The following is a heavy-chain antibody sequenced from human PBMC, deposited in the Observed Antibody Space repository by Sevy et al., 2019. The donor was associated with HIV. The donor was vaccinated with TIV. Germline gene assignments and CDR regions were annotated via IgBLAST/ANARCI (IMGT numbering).Heavy chain of an antibody. Sequence: ASVKVSCKGSGYTFTNYGLIWVRQAPGHGLEYMGRINTNSGNPTFAPGFAGRFVFSLDTSVSTTFLQIDGLKAEYTALYYCARAHYNYFDTWGQGSLVTVSS. D-gene: IGHD3-9*01. CDR3: ARAHYNYFDT. J-gene: IGHJ4*02. V-gene: IGHV7-4-1*01. CDR1: GYTFTNYG. CDR2: INTNSGNP.